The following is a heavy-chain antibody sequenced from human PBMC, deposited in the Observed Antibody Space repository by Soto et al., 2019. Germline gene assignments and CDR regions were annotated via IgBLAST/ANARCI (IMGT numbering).Heavy chain of an antibody. CDR1: GFTFSSYS. D-gene: IGHD5-18*01. Sequence: GSLRLSCAASGFTFSSYSMNWVRQAPGKGLEWVSSISSSSSYIYYADSVKGRFTISRDNAKNSLYLQMNSLRAEDTAVYYCASSGYSYGYLHYFDYWGQRTLVTVSS. V-gene: IGHV3-21*01. CDR2: ISSSSSYI. CDR3: ASSGYSYGYLHYFDY. J-gene: IGHJ4*02.